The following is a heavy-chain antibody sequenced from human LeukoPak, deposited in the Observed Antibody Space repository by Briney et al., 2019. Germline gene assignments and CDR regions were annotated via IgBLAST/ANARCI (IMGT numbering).Heavy chain of an antibody. CDR1: GFTFSGYG. V-gene: IGHV3-53*01. Sequence: TGGSLRLSCAASGFTFSGYGMHWVRQAPGRGLDWVSVIYSGDGTYYADSVKGRFTISRDNSKDTLSLQMNSLRAEDTAIYYCARDKNGPETWGQGTLVTVSS. J-gene: IGHJ4*02. D-gene: IGHD1-14*01. CDR2: IYSGDGT. CDR3: ARDKNGPET.